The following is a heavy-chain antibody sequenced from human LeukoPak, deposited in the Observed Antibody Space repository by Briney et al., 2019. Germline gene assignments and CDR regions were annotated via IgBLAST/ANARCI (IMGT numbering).Heavy chain of an antibody. Sequence: PSETLSLTCTVSGGSISSSSYYWGWIRQPPGKGLEWIGSIYYSGSTYYNPSLKSRLTISVDTSKNQFSLKLSSVTAADTALYYCARPRYCSSTSCYPQGGWFDPWGQGTLVTVSS. J-gene: IGHJ5*02. V-gene: IGHV4-39*01. CDR1: GGSISSSSYY. CDR3: ARPRYCSSTSCYPQGGWFDP. D-gene: IGHD2-2*01. CDR2: IYYSGST.